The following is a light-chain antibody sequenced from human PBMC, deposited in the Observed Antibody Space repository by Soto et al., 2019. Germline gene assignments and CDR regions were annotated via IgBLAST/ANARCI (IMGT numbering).Light chain of an antibody. CDR2: DVS. J-gene: IGLJ1*01. CDR3: SSYTSATTYG. Sequence: QSVLTQPASVSGSPGQSITISCTGTSSDVGAYNYDSWYQQYPGEAPKVIIYDVSHRPAGVSNSFSGSKSGNTVSLTISGLQTQDEADYYCSSYTSATTYGFGTGTKVTV. V-gene: IGLV2-14*01. CDR1: SSDVGAYNY.